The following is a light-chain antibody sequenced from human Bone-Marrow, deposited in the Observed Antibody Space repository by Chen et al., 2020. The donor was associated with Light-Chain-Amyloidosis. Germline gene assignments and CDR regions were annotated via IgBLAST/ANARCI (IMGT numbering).Light chain of an antibody. CDR2: DDS. V-gene: IGLV3-21*02. Sequence: SYVLTQPSSVSVAPGQTATIACGGNNIGSTSVHWYQQTPGQAPLLVVYDDSDRPSGIPERLSGSKAGNTSTQSISRVEAGDEAGYCCQVWDRGSDRPVFGGGTKLTVL. CDR1: NIGSTS. J-gene: IGLJ3*02. CDR3: QVWDRGSDRPV.